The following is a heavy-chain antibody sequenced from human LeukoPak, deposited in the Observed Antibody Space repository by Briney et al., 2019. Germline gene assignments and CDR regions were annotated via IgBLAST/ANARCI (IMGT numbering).Heavy chain of an antibody. CDR1: GFTFDDYA. V-gene: IGHV3-9*01. CDR2: FSWNSGSI. J-gene: IGHJ4*02. D-gene: IGHD3-22*01. CDR3: AKVYYYYDSSGYYDY. Sequence: PGRSLRLSCAASGFTFDDYAMHWVRQAPGKGLEWVSGFSWNSGSIGYADSVKGRFTISRDNAKNSLYLQMNSLRAEDTALYYCAKVYYYYDSSGYYDYWGQGTLVTVSS.